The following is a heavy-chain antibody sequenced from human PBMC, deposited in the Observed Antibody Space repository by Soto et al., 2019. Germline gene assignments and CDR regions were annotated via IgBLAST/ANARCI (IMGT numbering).Heavy chain of an antibody. Sequence: SPTLSLTCAISGDSVSSNSAAWNWIRQSPSRGLEWLGRTYYRSKWYNDYAVSVKSRITINPDTSKNQFSLQLNSVTPEDTAVYYCARAPPRGSWYAWGWFDPWGQGTLVTVSS. V-gene: IGHV6-1*01. CDR3: ARAPPRGSWYAWGWFDP. J-gene: IGHJ5*02. D-gene: IGHD6-13*01. CDR1: GDSVSSNSAA. CDR2: TYYRSKWYN.